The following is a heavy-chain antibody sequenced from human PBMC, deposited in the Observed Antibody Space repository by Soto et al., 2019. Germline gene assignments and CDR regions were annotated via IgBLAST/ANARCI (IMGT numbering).Heavy chain of an antibody. Sequence: QVQLQESGPGLVKPSQTLSLTCTVSGGSINSGNYYWSWIRHHPWKGLEWIGYISYSGSTSYNPSLKSRVTISVDTSKNQFSLKLSSVTAADTAVYYCARLSITANGGWFDPWGQGTLVTVSS. CDR1: GGSINSGNYY. D-gene: IGHD6-6*01. V-gene: IGHV4-31*03. CDR3: ARLSITANGGWFDP. CDR2: ISYSGST. J-gene: IGHJ5*02.